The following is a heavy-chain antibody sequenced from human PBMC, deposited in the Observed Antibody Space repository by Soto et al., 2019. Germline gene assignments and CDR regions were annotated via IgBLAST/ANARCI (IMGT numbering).Heavy chain of an antibody. CDR2: IHHSGNT. Sequence: QLQLQESGSGLVKPSQTLSLTCAVSGGSISSDTYSWSWIRQPPGKGLEWVGYIHHSGNTYFNPSLKTRVTISVARSTNQLSLKLTSVTAADTAVYYCARTMLLGWFDPWGQGTLVTVSS. D-gene: IGHD2-15*01. V-gene: IGHV4-30-2*01. J-gene: IGHJ5*02. CDR1: GGSISSDTYS. CDR3: ARTMLLGWFDP.